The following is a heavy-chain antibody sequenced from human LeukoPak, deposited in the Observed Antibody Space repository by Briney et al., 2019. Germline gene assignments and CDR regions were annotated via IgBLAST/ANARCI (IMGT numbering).Heavy chain of an antibody. D-gene: IGHD2-8*01. CDR2: INPSGGST. V-gene: IGHV1-46*01. Sequence: ASVKVSCKASGYTFTSYGISWVRQAPGQGLEWMGIINPSGGSTSYAQKFQGRVTMTRDTSTSTVYMELSSLRSEDTAVYYCAREGTPAKGIVLMVYAVNWLDPWGQGTLVTVSS. J-gene: IGHJ5*02. CDR1: GYTFTSYG. CDR3: AREGTPAKGIVLMVYAVNWLDP.